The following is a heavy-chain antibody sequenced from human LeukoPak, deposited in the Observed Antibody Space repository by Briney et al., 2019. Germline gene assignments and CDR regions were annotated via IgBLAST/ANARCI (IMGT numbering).Heavy chain of an antibody. CDR2: IYYSGST. D-gene: IGHD3-10*01. Sequence: SETLSLTCTVSGGSISSGGYYWRWIRQHPGKGLEWIGYIYYSGSTYYNPSLKSRVTISVDTSKNQFSLKLSSVTAADTAVYYCARGILLWLGESTDAFDIWGQGTMVTVSS. J-gene: IGHJ3*02. CDR3: ARGILLWLGESTDAFDI. V-gene: IGHV4-31*03. CDR1: GGSISSGGYY.